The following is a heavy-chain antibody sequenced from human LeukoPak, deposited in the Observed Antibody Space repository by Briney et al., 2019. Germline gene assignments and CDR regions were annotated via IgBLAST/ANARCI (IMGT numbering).Heavy chain of an antibody. CDR3: ARDPRSGYYYYYYGMDV. J-gene: IGHJ6*02. D-gene: IGHD3-22*01. V-gene: IGHV1-46*01. Sequence: GASVTVSCKASGYTFTNYYMHWVRQAPGQGLEWMGIINPNGGSTSYAQKFQGRVTMTRDTSTSAVYMELSSLRSEDTAVYYCARDPRSGYYYYYYGMDVWGQGTTVTVSS. CDR1: GYTFTNYY. CDR2: INPNGGST.